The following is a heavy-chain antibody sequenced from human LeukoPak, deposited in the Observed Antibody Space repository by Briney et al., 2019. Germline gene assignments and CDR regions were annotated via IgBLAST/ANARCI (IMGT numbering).Heavy chain of an antibody. V-gene: IGHV4-34*01. CDR1: GGSFSGYY. CDR3: ASGRGSFDP. J-gene: IGHJ5*02. CDR2: INRSGST. Sequence: PSETLSLTCAVYGGSFSGYYWSWIRQPLGKGLEWIGEINRSGSTNYNPSLKSRVTISVDTSKNQFSLKLSSVTAADTAVYYCASGRGSFDPWGQGTLVTVSS.